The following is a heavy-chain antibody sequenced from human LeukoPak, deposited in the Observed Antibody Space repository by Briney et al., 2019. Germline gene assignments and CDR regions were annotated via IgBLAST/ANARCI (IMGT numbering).Heavy chain of an antibody. D-gene: IGHD4-17*01. CDR3: ARKGHGDYGAYYYYYMDV. J-gene: IGHJ6*03. CDR1: GYTFTGYY. V-gene: IGHV1-2*02. CDR2: INPNSGGT. Sequence: GASVKVSCKASGYTFTGYYMHWVRQAPGQGLERMGWINPNSGGTNYAQKFQGRVTMTRDTSISTAYLELSRLRSDDTAVYYCARKGHGDYGAYYYYYMDVWGKGTTVTVSS.